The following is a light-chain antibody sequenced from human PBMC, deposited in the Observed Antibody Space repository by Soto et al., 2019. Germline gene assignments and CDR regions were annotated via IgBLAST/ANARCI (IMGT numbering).Light chain of an antibody. CDR2: GAS. Sequence: EMGLTQSPGTLSLSPGERATLSCRASQSVSSSYLAWYQQKPGQAPRLLIYGASSRATGIPDRFSGSGSGPDFTLTISRLEPEDVAVYYCQRYGSSPYTFGQGTELEIK. J-gene: IGKJ2*01. CDR3: QRYGSSPYT. CDR1: QSVSSSY. V-gene: IGKV3-20*01.